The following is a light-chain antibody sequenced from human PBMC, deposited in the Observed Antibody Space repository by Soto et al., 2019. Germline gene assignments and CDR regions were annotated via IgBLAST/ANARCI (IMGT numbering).Light chain of an antibody. CDR2: KAS. CDR3: QQYNSYRRT. CDR1: QSISSW. J-gene: IGKJ1*01. V-gene: IGKV1-5*03. Sequence: DIQMTQSPSTLSASVGDRVTITCRASQSISSWLAWYQRKPGEAPKLLIYKASSLESGVPSRFSGSGSGTEFTLTISSLQPDDFATYYCQQYNSYRRTFGQGTKVEIK.